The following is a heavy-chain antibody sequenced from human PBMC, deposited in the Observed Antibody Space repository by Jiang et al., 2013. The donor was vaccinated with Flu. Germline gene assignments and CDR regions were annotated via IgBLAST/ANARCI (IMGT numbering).Heavy chain of an antibody. Sequence: GAEVKKPGESLRISCKGSGYDFTSYWITWVRQMPGKGLEWMGRIDPSSSYTAYSPSFRGHVTISVDKSISTAYLQWSSLEASDTAIYYCARHALGGGGWHYFDGWGQGTLVTVSS. CDR1: GYDFTSYW. D-gene: IGHD6-19*01. CDR3: ARHALGGGGWHYFDG. J-gene: IGHJ4*02. CDR2: IDPSSSYT. V-gene: IGHV5-10-1*01.